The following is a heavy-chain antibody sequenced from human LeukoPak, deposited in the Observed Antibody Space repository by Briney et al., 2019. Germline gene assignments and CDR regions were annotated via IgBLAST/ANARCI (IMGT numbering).Heavy chain of an antibody. V-gene: IGHV1-2*02. CDR2: INPNSGGT. Sequence: ASVKVSCKASGYTFTGYYMHWVRQAPGQGLEWMGWINPNSGGTNYAQKFQGRVTMTRDTSISTAYMELSRLRSDDTAVYYCAREIEWEQPSSFDYWGQGTLVTVSS. D-gene: IGHD1-26*01. J-gene: IGHJ4*02. CDR1: GYTFTGYY. CDR3: AREIEWEQPSSFDY.